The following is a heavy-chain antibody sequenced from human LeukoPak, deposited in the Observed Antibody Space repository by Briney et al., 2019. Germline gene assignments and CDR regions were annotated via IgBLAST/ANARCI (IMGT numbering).Heavy chain of an antibody. Sequence: ASVKVSCKASGYTFTSYAMHWVRQAPGQRLEWMGWINAGNGNTKYSQKFQGRVTITRDTSASTAYMELSSLRSEDTAVYYCARCGSHPLDNDAFDIWGQGTMVTVSS. V-gene: IGHV1-3*01. D-gene: IGHD1-26*01. CDR2: INAGNGNT. J-gene: IGHJ3*02. CDR1: GYTFTSYA. CDR3: ARCGSHPLDNDAFDI.